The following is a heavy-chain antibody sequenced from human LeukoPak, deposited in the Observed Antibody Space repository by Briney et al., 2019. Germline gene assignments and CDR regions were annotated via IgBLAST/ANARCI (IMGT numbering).Heavy chain of an antibody. CDR2: ISGSGGTT. V-gene: IGHV3-23*01. J-gene: IGHJ4*02. CDR1: GFTFTSYT. CDR3: AKDLYYYGSGSYPEGDY. D-gene: IGHD3-10*01. Sequence: GGSLRLSCAASGFTFTSYTMSWVRQAPGQGLAWVSAISGSGGTTYYADSVKGRFTISRDNSKNMLYLQMNSLRAEDTAVYYCAKDLYYYGSGSYPEGDYWGQGTLVTVSS.